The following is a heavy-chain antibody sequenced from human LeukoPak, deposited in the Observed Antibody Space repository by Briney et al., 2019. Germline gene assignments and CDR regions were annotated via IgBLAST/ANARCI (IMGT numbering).Heavy chain of an antibody. CDR3: ARSIAYRSSSGDNFWFDP. Sequence: SETLSLTCTVSGGSISSHYWSWIRQPPGKGLEWIGYIYYSGSTNYNPSLKSRVTISVDTSKNQFSLKLSSVTAADTAVYYCARSIAYRSSSGDNFWFDPWGQGTLVTVSS. CDR1: GGSISSHY. J-gene: IGHJ5*02. D-gene: IGHD6-6*01. CDR2: IYYSGST. V-gene: IGHV4-59*11.